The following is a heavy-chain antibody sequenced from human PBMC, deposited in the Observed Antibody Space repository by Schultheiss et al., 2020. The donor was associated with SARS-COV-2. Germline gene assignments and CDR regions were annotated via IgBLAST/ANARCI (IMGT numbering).Heavy chain of an antibody. J-gene: IGHJ4*02. D-gene: IGHD3-10*01. CDR3: ARRNPVGPHYYGSGSYLLFDY. Sequence: SETLSLTCAVYGGSFSGYYWSWIRQPPGKGLEWIGYIYYSGSTNYNPSLKSRVTISVDTSKNQFSLKLSSVTAADTAVYYCARRNPVGPHYYGSGSYLLFDYWGQGTLVTVSS. V-gene: IGHV4-59*08. CDR2: IYYSGST. CDR1: GGSFSGYY.